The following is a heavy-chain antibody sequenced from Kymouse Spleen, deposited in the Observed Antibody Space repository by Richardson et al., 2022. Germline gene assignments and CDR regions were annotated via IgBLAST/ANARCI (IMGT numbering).Heavy chain of an antibody. J-gene: IGHJ6*02. V-gene: IGHV3-30*18. CDR2: ISYDGSNK. Sequence: QVQLVESGGGVVQPGRSLRLSCAASGFTFSSYGMHWVRQAPGKGLEWVAVISYDGSNKYYADSVKGRFTISRDNSKNTLYLQMNSLRAEDTAVYYCAKGIRFLEWPYYYYYGMDVWGQGTTVTVSS. D-gene: IGHD3-3*01. CDR3: AKGIRFLEWPYYYYYGMDV. CDR1: GFTFSSYG.